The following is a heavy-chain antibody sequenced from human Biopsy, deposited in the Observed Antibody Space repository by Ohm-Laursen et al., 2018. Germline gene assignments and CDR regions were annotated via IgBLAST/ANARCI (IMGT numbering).Heavy chain of an antibody. CDR2: AYPSGTT. D-gene: IGHD5/OR15-5a*01. CDR1: GASMTDYF. CDR3: ARAKSVLDYFYGLDV. Sequence: SDTLSLTCSVSGASMTDYFWSWIWQPAGKGLEWIGRAYPSGTTYYNPSLKGRVTISIDASKNQLSLKVTSVTAEDTAVYYCARAKSVLDYFYGLDVWGQGTTVTVSS. J-gene: IGHJ6*02. V-gene: IGHV4-4*07.